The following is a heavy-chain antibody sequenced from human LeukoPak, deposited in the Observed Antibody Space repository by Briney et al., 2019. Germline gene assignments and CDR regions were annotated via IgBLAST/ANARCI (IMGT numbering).Heavy chain of an antibody. Sequence: VGSLRLSCAASGFTFDDYAMHWVRQAPGKGLEWVSLISGDGGSTYYADSVKGRFTISRDNSKNSLYLQMNSLRTEDTALYYCAKDDYYDSSGYIFDYWGQGTLVTVSS. V-gene: IGHV3-43*02. CDR2: ISGDGGST. CDR1: GFTFDDYA. J-gene: IGHJ4*02. D-gene: IGHD3-22*01. CDR3: AKDDYYDSSGYIFDY.